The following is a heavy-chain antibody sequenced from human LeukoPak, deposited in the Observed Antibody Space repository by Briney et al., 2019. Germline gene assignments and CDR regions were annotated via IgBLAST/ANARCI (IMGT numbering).Heavy chain of an antibody. CDR2: IKQDGSEK. D-gene: IGHD2-8*02. J-gene: IGHJ6*03. CDR1: GFTFSNYW. V-gene: IGHV3-7*01. CDR3: AREISGGHDYYYYMDV. Sequence: QPGGSLRLSCAASGFTFSNYWMSWVRQAPGKGLEWVANIKQDGSEKYYVDSVKGRFIISRDNAKNSLYLQMNSLRAEDTAVYYCAREISGGHDYYYYMDVWGKGTTVTVSS.